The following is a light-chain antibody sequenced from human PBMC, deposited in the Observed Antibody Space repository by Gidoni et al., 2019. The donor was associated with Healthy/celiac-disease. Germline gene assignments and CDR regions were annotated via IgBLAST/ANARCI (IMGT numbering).Light chain of an antibody. CDR1: QSVSSSY. J-gene: IGKJ4*01. CDR2: GAS. V-gene: IGKV3-20*01. CDR3: QQYGSSPRT. Sequence: ELVLTQSPGTLSLSPGERATLSCRASQSVSSSYLAWYQQKPGQAPRLLIDGASSRATGIPDRFSGSGSGTDFTLTISRLEPEDFAVYYCQQYGSSPRTFGGGTKVEIK.